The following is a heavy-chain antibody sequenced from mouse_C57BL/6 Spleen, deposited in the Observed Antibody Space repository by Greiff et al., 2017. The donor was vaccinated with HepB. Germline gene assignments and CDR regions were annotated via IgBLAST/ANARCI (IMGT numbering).Heavy chain of an antibody. J-gene: IGHJ2*01. CDR3: TRCPLLLRGFDY. CDR1: GYTFTDYE. D-gene: IGHD1-1*01. CDR2: IDPETGGT. V-gene: IGHV1-15*01. Sequence: PVQQSGAELVRPGASVTLSCKASGYTFTDYEMHWVKQTPVHGLEWIGAIDPETGGTAYNQKFKGKAILTADKSSSTAYMELRSLTSEDSAVYYCTRCPLLLRGFDYWGQGTTLTVSS.